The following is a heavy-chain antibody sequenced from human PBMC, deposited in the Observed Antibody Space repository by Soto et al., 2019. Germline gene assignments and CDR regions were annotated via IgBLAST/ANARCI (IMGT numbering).Heavy chain of an antibody. CDR2: INHRGDT. D-gene: IGHD1-7*01. V-gene: IGHV4-34*01. CDR3: ARGGGSRVSRTPLQFDS. CDR1: VLSFSTYY. Sequence: SETLSLTCSFYVLSFSTYYWTLILQPPVKGLEWIGEINHRGDTNYNPSLKSRVTFSVDTSNNQFSVRLNSLTAADTAVYYCARGGGSRVSRTPLQFDSWGQRTLVTVSS. J-gene: IGHJ4*02.